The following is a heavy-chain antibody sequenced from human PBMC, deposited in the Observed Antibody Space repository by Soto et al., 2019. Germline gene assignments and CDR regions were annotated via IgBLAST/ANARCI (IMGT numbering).Heavy chain of an antibody. CDR2: ISYDGSNK. J-gene: IGHJ4*02. CDR1: GFTFSSYA. CDR3: ARDLYYYDSSGYFLGY. V-gene: IGHV3-30-3*01. Sequence: GGSLRLSCAASGFTFSSYAMHWVRQAPGKGLEWVAVISYDGSNKYYADSVKGRFTISRDNSKNTLYLQMNSLRAEDTAVYYCARDLYYYDSSGYFLGYWGQGTLVTVSS. D-gene: IGHD3-22*01.